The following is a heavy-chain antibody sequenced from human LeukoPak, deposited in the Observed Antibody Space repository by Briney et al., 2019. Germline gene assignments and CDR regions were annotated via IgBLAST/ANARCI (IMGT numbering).Heavy chain of an antibody. V-gene: IGHV1-2*06. Sequence: ASVKVSCKASGYTFTGYYMHWVRQAPGQGLEWMGRINPNSGGTNYAQKFQGRVTTTRDTSISTAYMELSRLRSDDTAVYYCARDADDDYGEYYFDYWGQGTLVTVSS. D-gene: IGHD4-17*01. CDR3: ARDADDDYGEYYFDY. CDR1: GYTFTGYY. CDR2: INPNSGGT. J-gene: IGHJ4*02.